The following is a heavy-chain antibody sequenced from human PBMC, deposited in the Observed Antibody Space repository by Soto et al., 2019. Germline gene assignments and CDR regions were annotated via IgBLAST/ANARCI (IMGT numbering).Heavy chain of an antibody. J-gene: IGHJ4*02. V-gene: IGHV1-18*01. CDR3: ARDWVEMAKTNYLDY. Sequence: QVQLVQSGAEVKKPGASVKVSCKASGYTFTSYGISWVRQAPGQGLEWMGWMSAYNGNTNYAQKLQGRVTMTTDTPTSTAYRALRRLSSEHTGVYYCARDWVEMAKTNYLDYWGQGTLVTVSS. D-gene: IGHD4-4*01. CDR2: MSAYNGNT. CDR1: GYTFTSYG.